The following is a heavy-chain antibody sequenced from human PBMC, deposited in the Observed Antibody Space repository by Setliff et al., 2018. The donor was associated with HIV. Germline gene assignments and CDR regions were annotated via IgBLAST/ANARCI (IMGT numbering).Heavy chain of an antibody. CDR2: ISHSGST. Sequence: RLRKTLSLTCALSGGSIMTGDWWSWVRQSPGKRLEWIGEISHSGSTNYNPSLRCRVTMSVDKSNNQFSLKLSSVTAADTAVYYCARDYYDDTYYSPGIYYLYYMDVWGKGTTGTVSS. D-gene: IGHD3-10*01. J-gene: IGHJ6*03. CDR3: ARDYYDDTYYSPGIYYLYYMDV. V-gene: IGHV4-4*02. CDR1: GGSIMTGDW.